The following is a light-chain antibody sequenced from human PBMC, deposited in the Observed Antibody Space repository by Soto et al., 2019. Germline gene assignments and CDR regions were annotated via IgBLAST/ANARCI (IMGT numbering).Light chain of an antibody. J-gene: IGKJ5*01. CDR3: QQYISSIT. V-gene: IGKV3-20*01. CDR2: GAS. CDR1: QSVSSR. Sequence: ERVLTQSPGALSLSPGERATLSFTASQSVSSRLAWYQQKSGQAPRLLISGASSRATGIPDRFSGSGSGTDFTLTITRLEPEDFALYYCQQYISSITFGQGTRLEI.